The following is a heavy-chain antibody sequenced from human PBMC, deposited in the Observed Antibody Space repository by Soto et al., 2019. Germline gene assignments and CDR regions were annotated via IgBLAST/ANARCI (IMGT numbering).Heavy chain of an antibody. J-gene: IGHJ6*02. CDR1: GYTFTSYD. D-gene: IGHD3-3*01. V-gene: IGHV1-8*01. Sequence: ASVKVSCKASGYTFTSYDIHWVRQATGQGLEWMGWMNPYSGNTGYAQKFQGRVTMTRNTSISTAYMELSSLRSEDTAVYYCARRRLTIFGVVFFRDGMDVWGQGTTVTVSS. CDR3: ARRRLTIFGVVFFRDGMDV. CDR2: MNPYSGNT.